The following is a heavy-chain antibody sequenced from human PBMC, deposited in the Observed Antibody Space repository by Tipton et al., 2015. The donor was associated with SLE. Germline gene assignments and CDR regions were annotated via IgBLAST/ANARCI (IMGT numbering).Heavy chain of an antibody. CDR3: ARGGKTTIFGVVIIPVYYMDV. V-gene: IGHV3-43*02. CDR1: GFTFDDLV. J-gene: IGHJ6*03. CDR2: ISGDGDTT. D-gene: IGHD3-3*01. Sequence: SLRLSCVASGFTFDDLVVHWVRQVPGKSLEWVSLISGDGDTTYYADSVKGRFTISRDNSKNTLYLQMNSLRAEDTAVYYCARGGKTTIFGVVIIPVYYMDVWGKGTTVTVSS.